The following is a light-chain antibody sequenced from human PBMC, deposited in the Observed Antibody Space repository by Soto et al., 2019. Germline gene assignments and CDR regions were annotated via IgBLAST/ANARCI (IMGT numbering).Light chain of an antibody. CDR2: DAS. Sequence: DIQMTQSPSSLSASVGDRVTITCRASQSISSYLNWYQQKPGKAXKLLIYDASSLESGVPSRFSGSGSGTEFTLTISSLQPEDFANYYCQQYNSYLTWTFGQGTKVDIK. J-gene: IGKJ1*01. CDR3: QQYNSYLTWT. CDR1: QSISSY. V-gene: IGKV1-5*01.